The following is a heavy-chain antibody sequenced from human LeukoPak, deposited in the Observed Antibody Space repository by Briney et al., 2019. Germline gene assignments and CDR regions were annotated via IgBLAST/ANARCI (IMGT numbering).Heavy chain of an antibody. CDR3: ARIGDGSSWSANWFDP. Sequence: SETLSLTCTVSGGSISSGGYYWNWIRQHPGTGLEWIGYIYYSGSTYYNPSLKSRVTISVDTSKNQFSLKLASVTAADTAVYYCARIGDGSSWSANWFDPWGQGTLVIVS. D-gene: IGHD6-13*01. J-gene: IGHJ5*02. CDR1: GGSISSGGYY. V-gene: IGHV4-31*03. CDR2: IYYSGST.